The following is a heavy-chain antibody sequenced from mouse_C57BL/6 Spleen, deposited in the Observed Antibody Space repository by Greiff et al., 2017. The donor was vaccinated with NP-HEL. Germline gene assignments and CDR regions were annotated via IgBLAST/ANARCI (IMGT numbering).Heavy chain of an antibody. CDR3: ARRGYGSYFDY. D-gene: IGHD1-1*01. Sequence: VKLVESGPELVKPGASVKISCKASGYAFSSSWMNWVKQRPGKGLEWIGRIYPGDGDTNYNGKFKGKATLTADKSSSTAYMQLSSLTSEDSAVYFCARRGYGSYFDYWGQGTTLTVSS. J-gene: IGHJ2*01. CDR2: IYPGDGDT. V-gene: IGHV1-82*01. CDR1: GYAFSSSW.